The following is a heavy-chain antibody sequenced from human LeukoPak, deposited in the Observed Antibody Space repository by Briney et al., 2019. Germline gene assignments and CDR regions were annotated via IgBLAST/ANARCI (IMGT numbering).Heavy chain of an antibody. CDR1: GGTFSSYA. Sequence: GASVKVSCKASGGTFSSYAISWVRQAPGQGLEWMGGIIPIFGTANYAQKFQGRVTITADESTSTAYMELSSLRSEDTAVYYCARDLLKPYSSSWRYYFDYWGQGTLVTVSS. D-gene: IGHD6-13*01. V-gene: IGHV1-69*13. CDR2: IIPIFGTA. J-gene: IGHJ4*02. CDR3: ARDLLKPYSSSWRYYFDY.